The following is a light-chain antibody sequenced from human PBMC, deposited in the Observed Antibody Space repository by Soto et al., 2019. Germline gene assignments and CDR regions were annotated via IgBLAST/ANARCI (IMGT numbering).Light chain of an antibody. CDR2: GAS. CDR1: QSVSSDY. Sequence: EIVLTQSPGTLSLSPGERATLSCRASQSVSSDYLAWYQQKPGQAPRLLLYGASNRATGIPDRFSGSGSGIDFTLTISRLEPEDFAVYSCQQYGSSPYTFGQGTKLEI. V-gene: IGKV3-20*01. CDR3: QQYGSSPYT. J-gene: IGKJ2*01.